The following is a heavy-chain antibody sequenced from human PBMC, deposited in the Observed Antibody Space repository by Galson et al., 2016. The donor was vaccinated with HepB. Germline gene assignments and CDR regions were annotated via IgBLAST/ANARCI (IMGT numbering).Heavy chain of an antibody. CDR2: IIPMFGTT. CDR1: GDTFSSYG. D-gene: IGHD5-24*01. J-gene: IGHJ5*02. V-gene: IGHV1-69*06. CDR3: ARDNSLDP. Sequence: SCKVSGDTFSSYGIAWVRQAPGQGLEWMGGIIPMFGTTYYAQRFQERVTITADKKTNTAYMELSRLTSEDTAVYYCARDNSLDPWGQGTLVTVSS.